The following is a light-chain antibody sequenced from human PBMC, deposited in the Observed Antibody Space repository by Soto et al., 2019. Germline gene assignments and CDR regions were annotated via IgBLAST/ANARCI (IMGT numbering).Light chain of an antibody. Sequence: EIVLTQSPGTLSLSPGERATLSCRASQSVSNNYLAWYQQKPGQAPRLLIYDASNRATGIPARFSGSGSGTDFTLTISSLEPEDFAVYYCQQYGSLSWTFGQGTKVDI. V-gene: IGKV3-20*01. CDR2: DAS. J-gene: IGKJ1*01. CDR1: QSVSNNY. CDR3: QQYGSLSWT.